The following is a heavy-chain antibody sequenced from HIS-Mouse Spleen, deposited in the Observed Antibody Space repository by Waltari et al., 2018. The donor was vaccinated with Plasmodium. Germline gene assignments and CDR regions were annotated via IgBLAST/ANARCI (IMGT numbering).Heavy chain of an antibody. V-gene: IGHV3-66*01. D-gene: IGHD3-10*01. CDR3: ARGSAGDAFDI. CDR2: IYSGGST. J-gene: IGHJ3*02. CDR1: GFTFSSYW. Sequence: EVQLVESGGGLVQSGGSLRLSCAASGFTFSSYWMSWVRQAPGKGLGWVSVIYSGGSTYYADSVKGRFTNSRDNSKNTLYLQMNSLRAEDTAVYYCARGSAGDAFDIWGQGTMVTVSS.